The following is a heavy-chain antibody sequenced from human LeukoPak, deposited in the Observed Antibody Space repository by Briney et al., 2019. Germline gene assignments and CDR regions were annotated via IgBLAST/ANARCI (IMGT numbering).Heavy chain of an antibody. D-gene: IGHD6-19*01. Sequence: SVKVSCKASGGTFSSYAISWVRQAPGQGLEWTGGIIPIFGTANYAQKFQGRVTITADESTSTAYMELSSLRSEDTAVYYCARGALYSSGWYYVYWGQGTLVTVSS. J-gene: IGHJ4*02. V-gene: IGHV1-69*13. CDR3: ARGALYSSGWYYVY. CDR2: IIPIFGTA. CDR1: GGTFSSYA.